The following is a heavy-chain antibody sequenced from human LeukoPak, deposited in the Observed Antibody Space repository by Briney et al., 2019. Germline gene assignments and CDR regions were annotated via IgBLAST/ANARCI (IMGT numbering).Heavy chain of an antibody. J-gene: IGHJ4*02. CDR2: IYPGDSDT. CDR1: GYSFTSYW. Sequence: PGESLKISGKGSGYSFTSYWIGWVRQMPGKGLEWMGIIYPGDSDTRYSPSFQGQVTISADKSISTAYLQWSSLKASDTAMYYCARQAAYCSGGSCYGDYWGQGTLVTVSS. D-gene: IGHD2-15*01. CDR3: ARQAAYCSGGSCYGDY. V-gene: IGHV5-51*01.